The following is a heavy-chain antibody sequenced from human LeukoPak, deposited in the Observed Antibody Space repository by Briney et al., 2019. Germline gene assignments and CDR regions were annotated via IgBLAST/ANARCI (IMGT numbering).Heavy chain of an antibody. V-gene: IGHV3-30*04. Sequence: GGSLRLSCAASGFTFSSYAMHWVRQAPGKGLEWVAVISYDGSNKYYADSVKGRFTISRDNSKNTLYLQMISLRAEDTAVYYCARDKVLLWFGELSGAFDIWGQGTMVTVSS. D-gene: IGHD3-10*01. CDR1: GFTFSSYA. CDR3: ARDKVLLWFGELSGAFDI. CDR2: ISYDGSNK. J-gene: IGHJ3*02.